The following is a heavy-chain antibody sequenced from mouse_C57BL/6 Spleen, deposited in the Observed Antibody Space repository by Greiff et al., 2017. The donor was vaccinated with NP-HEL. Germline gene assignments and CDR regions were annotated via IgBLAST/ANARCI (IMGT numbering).Heavy chain of an antibody. J-gene: IGHJ4*01. CDR2: IRNKANGYTT. CDR3: ARKKGTYYAMDY. V-gene: IGHV7-3*01. D-gene: IGHD3-3*01. Sequence: EVKVVESGGGLVQPGGSLSLSCAASGFTFTDYYMSWVRQPPGKALEWLGFIRNKANGYTTEYSASVKGRFTISRDNSQSILYLQMNALRAEDSATYYCARKKGTYYAMDYWGQGTSVTVSS. CDR1: GFTFTDYY.